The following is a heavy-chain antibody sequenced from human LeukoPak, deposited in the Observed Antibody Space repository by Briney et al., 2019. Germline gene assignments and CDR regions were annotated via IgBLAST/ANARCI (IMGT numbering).Heavy chain of an antibody. CDR1: GVSVSSNIYY. V-gene: IGHV4-39*01. Sequence: SDTLSLTCTVSGVSVSSNIYYWGWIRQPPGKGLEWIGSISYRGSTYYNPSLESRVTMSVDTSNNQFSLKLSSVTAADTAVYYCARHNRGFFAYYYYYMDVWGKGTTVTVSS. D-gene: IGHD1-14*01. CDR2: ISYRGST. J-gene: IGHJ6*03. CDR3: ARHNRGFFAYYYYYMDV.